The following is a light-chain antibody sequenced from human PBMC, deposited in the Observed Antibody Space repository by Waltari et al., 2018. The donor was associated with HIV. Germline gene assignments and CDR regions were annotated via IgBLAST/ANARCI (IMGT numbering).Light chain of an antibody. CDR1: QNISHF. CDR3: QQGDTTPLI. Sequence: DTQMTQSPSSLSASVGDRVTIYCRASQNISHFLNWFQQKPGKAPKLLIYTASTLQKGVPSRFSGGGSGTDFTLTISCLQQEDFATYFCQQGDTTPLIFGGGTKVEI. V-gene: IGKV1-39*01. J-gene: IGKJ4*01. CDR2: TAS.